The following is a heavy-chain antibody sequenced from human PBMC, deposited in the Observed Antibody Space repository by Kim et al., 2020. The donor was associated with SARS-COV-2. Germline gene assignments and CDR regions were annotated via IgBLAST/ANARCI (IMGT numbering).Heavy chain of an antibody. CDR3: AIVRTWGPAQPFDI. J-gene: IGHJ3*02. D-gene: IGHD1-26*01. Sequence: SVKVSCKASGYTFTSYDISWVRQAPGQGLEWMGWISAYNGNTNYAQKLQGRVTMTTDTSTSTAYMELRSLRSDDTAVYYCAIVRTWGPAQPFDIWGQGTMVTVSS. V-gene: IGHV1-18*01. CDR1: GYTFTSYD. CDR2: ISAYNGNT.